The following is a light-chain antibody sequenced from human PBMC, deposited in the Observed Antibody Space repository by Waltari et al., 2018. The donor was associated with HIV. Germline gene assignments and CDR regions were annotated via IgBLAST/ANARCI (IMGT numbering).Light chain of an antibody. CDR1: NIGTKS. Sequence: SYVLTQPPSVSVAPGKTATITCGGNNIGTKSVHWYQQRPGQAPVLVIYYSSGRPSGIPGRFSGSNSGNTATLTISRAEAGDEADYYCHVWDGSDYVSGVFGGGTKVTVL. CDR2: YSS. CDR3: HVWDGSDYVSGV. V-gene: IGLV3-21*04. J-gene: IGLJ3*02.